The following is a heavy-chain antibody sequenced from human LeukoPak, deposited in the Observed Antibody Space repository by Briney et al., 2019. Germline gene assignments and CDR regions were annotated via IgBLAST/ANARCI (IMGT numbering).Heavy chain of an antibody. D-gene: IGHD3-3*01. Sequence: SETLSLTCTVSGGSISSYYWSWIRQPPGKGLEWIGYIYYSGSTNYNPSLKCRVTISVNTSKNQFSLKLSSVTAADTAVYYCAREGYDFWSGPSHHYYGMDVWGQGTTVTVSS. CDR3: AREGYDFWSGPSHHYYGMDV. J-gene: IGHJ6*02. CDR1: GGSISSYY. V-gene: IGHV4-59*01. CDR2: IYYSGST.